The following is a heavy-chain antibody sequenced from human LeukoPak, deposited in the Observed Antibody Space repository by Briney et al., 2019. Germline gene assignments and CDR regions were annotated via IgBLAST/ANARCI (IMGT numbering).Heavy chain of an antibody. Sequence: GGSLRLSCVASGFTFSSYGMSWVRQAPGKGLEWVSAISGSGDSTYYADSVKGRFTISRDNAKNSLYLQMNSLRAEDTAVYYCARATTGFGAFDIWGQGTQVTVSS. CDR2: ISGSGDST. CDR1: GFTFSSYG. V-gene: IGHV3-23*01. CDR3: ARATTGFGAFDI. D-gene: IGHD1-1*01. J-gene: IGHJ4*02.